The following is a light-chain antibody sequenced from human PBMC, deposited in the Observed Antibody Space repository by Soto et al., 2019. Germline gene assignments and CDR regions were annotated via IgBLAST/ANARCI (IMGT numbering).Light chain of an antibody. CDR1: QSVGRN. J-gene: IGKJ4*01. Sequence: EIVVTHSPTSLSVSPGGRCNLSCRASQSVGRNLASYHQQPPQPPSRLIYDAASRATGVPASFSGSGSATEFTLPISRLQSPDYSAYYCQQYSSGPPLTFGGGTQVDIK. CDR3: QQYSSGPPLT. CDR2: DAA. V-gene: IGKV3-15*01.